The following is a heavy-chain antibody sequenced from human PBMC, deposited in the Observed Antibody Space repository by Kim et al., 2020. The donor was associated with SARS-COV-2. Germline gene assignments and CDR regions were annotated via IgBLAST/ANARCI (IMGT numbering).Heavy chain of an antibody. CDR1: GGSISSSSYY. D-gene: IGHD3-22*01. CDR3: ARHLYYYDSSGYAPFDY. J-gene: IGHJ4*02. Sequence: SETLSLTCTVSGGSISSSSYYWGWIRQPPGKGLEWIGSIYYSGSTYYNPSLKSRVTISVDTSKNQFSLKLSSVTAADTAVYYCARHLYYYDSSGYAPFDYWGQGTLVTVSS. CDR2: IYYSGST. V-gene: IGHV4-39*01.